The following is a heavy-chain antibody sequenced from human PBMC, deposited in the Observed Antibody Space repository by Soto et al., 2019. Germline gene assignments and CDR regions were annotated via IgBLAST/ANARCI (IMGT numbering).Heavy chain of an antibody. D-gene: IGHD2-2*02. CDR1: GGSISSYY. CDR3: ERPIPATAFDF. Sequence: PSGTLSLTCTVSGGSISSYYWSWIRQPPGKGLEWIGYIYYSGSTNYNPSLKSRVTISVDTSKNQFSLKLSSVTAADTAVYYCERPIPATAFDFSGQATFVTV. J-gene: IGHJ3*01. V-gene: IGHV4-59*01. CDR2: IYYSGST.